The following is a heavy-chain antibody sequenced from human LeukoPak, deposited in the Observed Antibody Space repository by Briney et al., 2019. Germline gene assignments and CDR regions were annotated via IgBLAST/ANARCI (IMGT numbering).Heavy chain of an antibody. CDR1: GYIFTSYY. CDR3: ARDQKVGATPYFGMDV. V-gene: IGHV1-69*08. D-gene: IGHD1-26*01. CDR2: IIPMLGTV. Sequence: ASVKVSCKASGYIFTSYYMHWVRQAPGQGLEWMGRIIPMLGTVNYAQKFQGRVTIIADKLTSTAYMELSSLRSEDTAVYYCARDQKVGATPYFGMDVWGQGTTVTVSS. J-gene: IGHJ6*02.